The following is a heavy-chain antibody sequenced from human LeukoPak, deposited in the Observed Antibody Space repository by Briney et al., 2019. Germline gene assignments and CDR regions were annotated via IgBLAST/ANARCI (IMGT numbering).Heavy chain of an antibody. J-gene: IGHJ5*02. CDR3: ASAAYSSSWYPNWFDP. CDR1: GYSFTSYW. CDR2: IYPGDSDT. D-gene: IGHD6-13*01. Sequence: GESLKFSCKGSGYSFTSYWIGWVRQMPGKGLEWMGIIYPGDSDTRYSPSFQGQVTISADKSISTAYLQWSSLKASDTAMYYCASAAYSSSWYPNWFDPWGQGTLVTVSS. V-gene: IGHV5-51*01.